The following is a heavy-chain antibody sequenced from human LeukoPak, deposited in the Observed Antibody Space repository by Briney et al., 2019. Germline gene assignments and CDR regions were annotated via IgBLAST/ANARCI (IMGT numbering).Heavy chain of an antibody. CDR2: ISGTDDST. CDR1: GFTSSTYA. V-gene: IGHV3-23*01. J-gene: IGHJ4*02. CDR3: AKAACTTSCYYNC. D-gene: IGHD2-2*01. Sequence: GGSLRLSCAASGFTSSTYAMSWVRQAPGKGLEWVSTISGTDDSTYYADSVKGRFTISRDNSKNTLYLQMSSLRAEDTAVYYCAKAACTTSCYYNCWGQGTLVTVSS.